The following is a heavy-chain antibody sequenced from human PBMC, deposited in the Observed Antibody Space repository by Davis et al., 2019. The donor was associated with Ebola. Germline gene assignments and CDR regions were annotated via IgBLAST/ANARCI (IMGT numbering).Heavy chain of an antibody. CDR1: DYTFTSYG. Sequence: AASVKVSCKASDYTFTSYGISWVRQAPGQGLEWMGWISVYNGDTNYAQKFQGRVTMTRDTSISTAYMELSSLTSEDTAVYYCARDGSLLWGIRYWGQGTLVTVSS. J-gene: IGHJ4*02. D-gene: IGHD3-16*01. CDR2: ISVYNGDT. CDR3: ARDGSLLWGIRY. V-gene: IGHV1-18*04.